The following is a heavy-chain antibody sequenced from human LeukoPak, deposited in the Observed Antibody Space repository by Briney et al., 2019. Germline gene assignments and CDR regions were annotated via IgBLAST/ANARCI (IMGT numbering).Heavy chain of an antibody. Sequence: SETLSLTCAVYGGSFSGYYWSWIRQPPGKGLEWIGEINHSGSTHYNPSLKSRVTISVDTSKNQFSLKLSSVTAADTAVYYCARGDVWGSYRYGDYYYYYYMDVWGKGTTVTVSS. V-gene: IGHV4-34*01. CDR2: INHSGST. J-gene: IGHJ6*03. CDR3: ARGDVWGSYRYGDYYYYYYMDV. CDR1: GGSFSGYY. D-gene: IGHD3-16*02.